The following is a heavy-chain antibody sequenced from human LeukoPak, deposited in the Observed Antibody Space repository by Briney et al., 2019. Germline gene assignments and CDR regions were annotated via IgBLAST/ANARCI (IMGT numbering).Heavy chain of an antibody. Sequence: GGSLRLSCAASGFTFSTYEMYWVRQAPGKGLEWVSYISSSATTIDYAESVKGRFTISRDNAKNSLFLQMNSLRAEDTAVYYCARSVATYYYGSGSIRRYYYYYMDVWGKGTTVTISS. V-gene: IGHV3-48*03. CDR3: ARSVATYYYGSGSIRRYYYYYMDV. CDR1: GFTFSTYE. CDR2: ISSSATTI. D-gene: IGHD3-10*01. J-gene: IGHJ6*03.